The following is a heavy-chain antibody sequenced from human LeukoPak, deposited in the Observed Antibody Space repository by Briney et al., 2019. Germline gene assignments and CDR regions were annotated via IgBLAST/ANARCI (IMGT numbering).Heavy chain of an antibody. J-gene: IGHJ4*02. CDR3: VRTPPNWGADY. Sequence: ASVTVSCKASGYTFTSYDINWVRQATGQGLEWMGWMSPNSGDTGYAQELQGRLTMTRDTSISTAYMELSSLRSEDTAVYYCVRTPPNWGADYWGQGTLVTVSS. D-gene: IGHD3-16*01. CDR1: GYTFTSYD. CDR2: MSPNSGDT. V-gene: IGHV1-8*01.